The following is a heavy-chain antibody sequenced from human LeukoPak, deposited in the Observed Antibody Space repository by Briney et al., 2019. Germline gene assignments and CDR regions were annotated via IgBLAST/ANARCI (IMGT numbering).Heavy chain of an antibody. D-gene: IGHD6-19*01. CDR3: ARDLGNTGWYTFDY. V-gene: IGHV6-1*01. CDR2: TYYRSKWYV. J-gene: IGHJ4*02. CDR1: GDSVSSINGA. Sequence: SQTLSLTCAISGDSVSSINGAWNWIRQSPSRGLEWLGRTYYRSKWYVEYAEPMRGRITVSPDTSMNQYSLHVLSVTPEDTAVYYCARDLGNTGWYTFDYWGQGILVTVSS.